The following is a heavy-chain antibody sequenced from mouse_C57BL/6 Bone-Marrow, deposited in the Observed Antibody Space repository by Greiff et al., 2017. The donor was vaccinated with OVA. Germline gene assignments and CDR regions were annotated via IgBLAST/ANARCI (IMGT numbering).Heavy chain of an antibody. J-gene: IGHJ4*01. V-gene: IGHV1-81*01. CDR1: GYTFTSYG. Sequence: QVQLQQSGAELARPGASVKLSCKASGYTFTSYGISWVKQRTGQGLEWIGEIYPRSGNTYYNEKFKGKATLPADKSSSTAYMELRSLTSEDSAVYFCASGAVVAKNAMDYWGQGTSVTVSS. D-gene: IGHD1-1*01. CDR2: IYPRSGNT. CDR3: ASGAVVAKNAMDY.